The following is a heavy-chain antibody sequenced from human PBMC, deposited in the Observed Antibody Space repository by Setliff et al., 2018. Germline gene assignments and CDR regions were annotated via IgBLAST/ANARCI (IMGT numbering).Heavy chain of an antibody. J-gene: IGHJ6*03. D-gene: IGHD6-13*01. CDR1: GFTVSSIY. Sequence: GGSLRLSCAASGFTVSSIYMSWVRQAPGKGLEWVSVIYSGGSTYYADSVKGRFTISRVNSKNTLYLQMNSLRAEDTAVYYCARATLQYSSSWYEYYYYYMDVWGKGTTVTVSS. V-gene: IGHV3-66*02. CDR2: IYSGGST. CDR3: ARATLQYSSSWYEYYYYYMDV.